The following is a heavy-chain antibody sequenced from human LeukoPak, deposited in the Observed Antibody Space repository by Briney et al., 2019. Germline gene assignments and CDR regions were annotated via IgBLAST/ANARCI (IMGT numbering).Heavy chain of an antibody. CDR3: VSWAGVKLNNWFDP. D-gene: IGHD1-26*01. CDR1: GYTLTELS. CDR2: FDPEDGET. V-gene: IGHV1-24*01. J-gene: IGHJ5*02. Sequence: ASVKVSCKVSGYTLTELSMHWVRQAPGEGLEWMGGFDPEDGETIYAQKFQGRVNMTEDTSTDTAYMELSSLTSEDTAVYYCVSWAGVKLNNWFDPWGRGTLVTVSS.